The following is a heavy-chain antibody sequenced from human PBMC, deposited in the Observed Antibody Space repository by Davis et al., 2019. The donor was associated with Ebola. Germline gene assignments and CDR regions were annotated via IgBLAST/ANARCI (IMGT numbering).Heavy chain of an antibody. D-gene: IGHD3-3*01. J-gene: IGHJ6*04. Sequence: GSLRLSCSVSGASISSYYWSWIRQPPGKGLEWIGYIYYSGSTNYNPSLKSRVTISVDTSKNQFSLKLSSVTAADTAVYYCARGFRFLEWLFSYYGMDVWGKGTTVTVSS. CDR3: ARGFRFLEWLFSYYGMDV. V-gene: IGHV4-59*12. CDR1: GASISSYY. CDR2: IYYSGST.